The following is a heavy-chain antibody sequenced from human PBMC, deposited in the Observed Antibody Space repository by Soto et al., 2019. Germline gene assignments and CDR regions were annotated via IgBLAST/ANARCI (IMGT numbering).Heavy chain of an antibody. Sequence: SETLSLTCSVSGGSVSSRHYFWAWIRQPPGKGLEWIGTIYYSGSTYYTPSLKSRVTISVDTSKNQISLKLTSVTAADTAVYFCASRAPVVVMGSTPSHWFDPCGQGTRVTVSS. J-gene: IGHJ5*02. D-gene: IGHD2-15*01. CDR1: GGSVSSRHYF. V-gene: IGHV4-39*01. CDR2: IYYSGST. CDR3: ASRAPVVVMGSTPSHWFDP.